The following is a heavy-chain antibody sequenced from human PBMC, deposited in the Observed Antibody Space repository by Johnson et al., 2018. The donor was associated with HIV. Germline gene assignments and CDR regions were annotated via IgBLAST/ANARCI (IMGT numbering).Heavy chain of an antibody. D-gene: IGHD3-16*01. CDR1: GFTFSSYA. CDR2: ISGSGGST. V-gene: IGHV3-23*04. Sequence: VQLVESGGGLVQPGGSLRLSCAASGFTFSSYAMSWVRQAPGKGLEWVSAISGSGGSTYYADSVKARFTISRDNSKNTLYLQMNNPSGEDTAVYYCARGPGGGEDALDIWGQGTMVTVSS. J-gene: IGHJ3*02. CDR3: ARGPGGGEDALDI.